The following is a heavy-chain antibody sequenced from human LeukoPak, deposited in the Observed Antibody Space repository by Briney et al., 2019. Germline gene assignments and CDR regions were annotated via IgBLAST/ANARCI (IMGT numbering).Heavy chain of an antibody. Sequence: GGSLRLSCAASGFTVSSNYMSWVRQAPGKGLERVSVIYSGGSTYYADSVKGRFTISRDNSKNTLYLQMNSLRAEDTAVYYCARGASSGWEEYFQHWGQGTLVTVSS. D-gene: IGHD6-19*01. CDR1: GFTVSSNY. J-gene: IGHJ1*01. CDR2: IYSGGST. V-gene: IGHV3-53*01. CDR3: ARGASSGWEEYFQH.